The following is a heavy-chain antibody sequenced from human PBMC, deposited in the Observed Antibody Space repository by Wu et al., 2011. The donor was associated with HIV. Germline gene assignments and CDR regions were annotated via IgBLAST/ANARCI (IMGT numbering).Heavy chain of an antibody. CDR2: LNPKSGNT. V-gene: IGHV1-8*02. Sequence: QMRLVQSGAEVKKPGASVKVSCKASGYTFSNYDINWVRQAPGQGLEWMGWLNPKSGNTGFGRRFQGRVALTRDTSINTAYMELSSLRFEDTAVYYCARGRGLQAFEFWGRGTLVTVSP. CDR3: ARGRGLQAFEF. CDR1: GYTFSNYD. D-gene: IGHD3-10*01. J-gene: IGHJ4*02.